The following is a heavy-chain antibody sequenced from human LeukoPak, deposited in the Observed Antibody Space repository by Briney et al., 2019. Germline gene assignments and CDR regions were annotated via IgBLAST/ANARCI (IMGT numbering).Heavy chain of an antibody. D-gene: IGHD3-10*01. J-gene: IGHJ4*02. V-gene: IGHV6-1*01. CDR3: ARLGSGSNY. Sequence: SQTLSLTCAISGDSVSSNSAAWIWIRQSPSRGLEWLGRTYYRSKWYTEYAVSVKSRITINPDTSKNQFSLQLSSGNPEDTAVYYCARLGSGSNYWGQGTLVIVSS. CDR1: GDSVSSNSAA. CDR2: TYYRSKWYT.